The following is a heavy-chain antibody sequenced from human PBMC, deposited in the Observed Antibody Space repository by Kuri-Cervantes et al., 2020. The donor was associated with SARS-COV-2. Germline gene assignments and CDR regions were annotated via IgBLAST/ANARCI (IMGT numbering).Heavy chain of an antibody. J-gene: IGHJ6*02. CDR3: ARDRVVPAGYYYGMDV. Sequence: ASVKVSCKASGYTFTSYGISWVRQAPGQGLEWMGWISAYNDNTNYAQKLQGRVTMTTDTSTSTAYMELRSLRSDDTAVYYCARDRVVPAGYYYGMDVWGQGTTVTVSS. D-gene: IGHD2-2*01. CDR2: ISAYNDNT. CDR1: GYTFTSYG. V-gene: IGHV1-18*01.